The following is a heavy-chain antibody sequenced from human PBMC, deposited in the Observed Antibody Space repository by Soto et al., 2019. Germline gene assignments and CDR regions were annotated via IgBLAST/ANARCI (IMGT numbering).Heavy chain of an antibody. V-gene: IGHV4-59*01. CDR3: ARDREYYYYYYMDV. J-gene: IGHJ6*03. Sequence: QVQLQESGPGLVKPSETLSLTCTVSGGSISSYYWSWIRQPPGKGLEWIGYIYHSGSTNYNPSLKSRVTISVDTSKNQFSLKLSSVTAADTAVYYCARDREYYYYYYMDVWGKGTTVTVSS. CDR1: GGSISSYY. CDR2: IYHSGST.